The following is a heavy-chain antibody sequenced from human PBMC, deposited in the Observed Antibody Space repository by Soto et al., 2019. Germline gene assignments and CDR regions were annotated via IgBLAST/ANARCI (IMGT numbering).Heavy chain of an antibody. J-gene: IGHJ4*02. CDR1: GFTFSSYA. V-gene: IGHV3-23*01. Sequence: GGSVRLSCAASGFTFSSYAMSWVRQAPGKGLEWVSAISGSGGSTYYADSVKGRFTISRDNSKNTLYLQMNSLRAEDTAVYYCAKQDPNRGIAVAGTVDYWGQGTLVTVSS. CDR3: AKQDPNRGIAVAGTVDY. D-gene: IGHD6-19*01. CDR2: ISGSGGST.